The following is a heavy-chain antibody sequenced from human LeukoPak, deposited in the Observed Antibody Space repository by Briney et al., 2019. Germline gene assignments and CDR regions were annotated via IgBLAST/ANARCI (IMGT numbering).Heavy chain of an antibody. Sequence: QTGGSLRLSCAASGFTFSSYAMHWVRQAPGKGLEWVAVISYDGSNKYYADSLKGRFTISRDNSKNTLYLQMNSLRAEDTAVYYCARDHEYSYGSIDYWGQGTLVTVSS. CDR3: ARDHEYSYGSIDY. V-gene: IGHV3-30*04. D-gene: IGHD5-18*01. J-gene: IGHJ4*02. CDR2: ISYDGSNK. CDR1: GFTFSSYA.